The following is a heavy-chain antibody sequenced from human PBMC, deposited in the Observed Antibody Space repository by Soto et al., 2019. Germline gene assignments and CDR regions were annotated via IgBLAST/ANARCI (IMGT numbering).Heavy chain of an antibody. CDR2: IIPIFGTA. CDR3: AARYGSGSYYYYYYYGMDV. CDR1: GGTFSSYA. D-gene: IGHD3-10*01. J-gene: IGHJ6*02. Sequence: GASVKVSCKASGGTFSSYAISWVRQAPGQGLEWMGGIIPIFGTANYAQKFQGRVTITADESTSTAYMELSSLRSEDTAVYYCAARYGSGSYYYYYYYGMDVWGQGTTVTVSS. V-gene: IGHV1-69*13.